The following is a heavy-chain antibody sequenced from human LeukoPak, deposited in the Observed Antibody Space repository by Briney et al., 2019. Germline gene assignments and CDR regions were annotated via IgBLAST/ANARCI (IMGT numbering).Heavy chain of an antibody. V-gene: IGHV4-39*07. CDR3: ASITMVRGVGY. J-gene: IGHJ4*02. CDR2: IYSGGSS. CDR1: GGSISSSSYY. D-gene: IGHD3-10*01. Sequence: PSETLSLTCTVSGGSISSSSYYWGWIRQPPGKELEWIGSIYSGGSSYYNPSLKSRVTISVDTSNNQFSLKVNSVTAADTAVYYCASITMVRGVGYWGQGTLVTVSS.